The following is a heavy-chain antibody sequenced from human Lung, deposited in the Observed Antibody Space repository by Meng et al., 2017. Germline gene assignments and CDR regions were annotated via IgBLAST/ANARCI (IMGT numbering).Heavy chain of an antibody. CDR1: VGSFSDYY. J-gene: IGHJ4*02. CDR2: INHSGST. D-gene: IGHD4-11*01. CDR3: ARGPTTMAHDFDY. V-gene: IGHV4-34*01. Sequence: QQGGARLLKASETLSLTCVVSVGSFSDYYWSWIRQPPGKGLEWIGEINHSGSTNYNPSLESRATISVDTSQNNLSLKLSSVTAADSAVYYCARGPTTMAHDFDYWGQGILVTVSS.